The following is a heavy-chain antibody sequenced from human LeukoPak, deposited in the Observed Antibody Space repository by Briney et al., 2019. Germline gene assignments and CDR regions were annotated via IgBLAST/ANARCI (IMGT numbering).Heavy chain of an antibody. CDR2: IIPIFGTA. J-gene: IGHJ4*02. CDR1: GDTFSSYA. D-gene: IGHD3-22*01. Sequence: SVKVSCKSSGDTFSSYAVSWVRQAPGQGLEWMGTIIPIFGTADYAQNFQGRVTITTDESTTTAYMELTSLRSEDTAVYYCARALFPEGDHYDTSYPFDYWGKGTLVTVSS. CDR3: ARALFPEGDHYDTSYPFDY. V-gene: IGHV1-69*05.